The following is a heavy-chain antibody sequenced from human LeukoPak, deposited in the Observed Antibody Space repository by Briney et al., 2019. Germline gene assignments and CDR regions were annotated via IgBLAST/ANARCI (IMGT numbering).Heavy chain of an antibody. CDR2: ISGYNGNT. CDR1: GYTFTTYK. Sequence: AAVKVSCKASGYTFTTYKINWVRQAPGQGLEWMGWISGYNGNTNYAQKFQGRVTITADESTSTAYMELRSLRSDDTAVYYCARGSGGIDSSGYTTPYWGGFDYWGQGTLVTVSS. J-gene: IGHJ4*02. D-gene: IGHD3-22*01. CDR3: ARGSGGIDSSGYTTPYWGGFDY. V-gene: IGHV1-18*01.